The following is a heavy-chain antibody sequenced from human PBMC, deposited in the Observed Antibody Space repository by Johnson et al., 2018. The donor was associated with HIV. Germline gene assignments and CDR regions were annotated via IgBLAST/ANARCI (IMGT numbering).Heavy chain of an antibody. CDR2: TSNDGSNK. Sequence: QVQLVESGGGVVQPGRSLRVSCAASGFTFSSYGMHWVRQAPGKGLEWVAVTSNDGSNKYYADSVKGRFTISRDNSKNTLYLQMNSLRAEDTAVYYCASSWGNAFDIWGQGTMVTVSS. J-gene: IGHJ3*02. CDR1: GFTFSSYG. V-gene: IGHV3-30*03. CDR3: ASSWGNAFDI. D-gene: IGHD7-27*01.